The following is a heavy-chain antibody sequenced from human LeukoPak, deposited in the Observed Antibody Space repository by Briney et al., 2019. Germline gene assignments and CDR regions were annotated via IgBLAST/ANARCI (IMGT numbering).Heavy chain of an antibody. CDR2: MNPNSGNT. V-gene: IGHV1-8*01. CDR1: GYTFTSYD. J-gene: IGHJ4*02. Sequence: ASVKVSCKASGYTFTSYDINWVRQATGQGLEWMGWMNPNSGNTDYAQNFQGRFTMTRDTYITTAYMELTSLSSDDTAVYYCAREPSLHSSSSYNYWGQGTLVTVSS. CDR3: AREPSLHSSSSYNY. D-gene: IGHD6-6*01.